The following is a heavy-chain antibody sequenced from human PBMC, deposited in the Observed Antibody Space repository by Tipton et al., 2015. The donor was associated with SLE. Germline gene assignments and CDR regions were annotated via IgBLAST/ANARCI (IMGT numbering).Heavy chain of an antibody. CDR2: ISAYNGNT. D-gene: IGHD3-16*02. Sequence: QSGPEVKKPGASVKVSCKASGYTFTSYGISWVRQAPGQGLEWMGWISAYNGNTNYAQKLQGRVTMTTDTSTSTAYMELRSLRSDDTGVYYCARDRGYDYVWGSYRRWFDPWGQGTLVTVSS. V-gene: IGHV1-18*01. CDR3: ARDRGYDYVWGSYRRWFDP. J-gene: IGHJ5*02. CDR1: GYTFTSYG.